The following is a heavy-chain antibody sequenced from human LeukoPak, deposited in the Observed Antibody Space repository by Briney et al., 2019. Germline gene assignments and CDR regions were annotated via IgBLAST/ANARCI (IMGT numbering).Heavy chain of an antibody. D-gene: IGHD2-21*02. CDR2: TYYSGST. J-gene: IGHJ5*02. CDR3: ARDLVTAMFWFDP. CDR1: GGSISSSSYY. V-gene: IGHV4-39*07. Sequence: SETLSLTCTVSGGSISSSSYYWGWIRQPPGKGLEWIGSTYYSGSTYYNPSLKSRVTISVDTSKNQFSLKLSSVTAADTAVYYCARDLVTAMFWFDPWGQGTLVTVSS.